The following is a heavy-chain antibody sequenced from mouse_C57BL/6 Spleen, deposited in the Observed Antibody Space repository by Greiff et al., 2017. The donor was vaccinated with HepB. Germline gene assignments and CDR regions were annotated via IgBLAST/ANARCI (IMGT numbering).Heavy chain of an antibody. CDR3: ARSVVATGYFDY. CDR2: IYPGDGDT. J-gene: IGHJ2*01. CDR1: GYAFSSYW. Sequence: QVQLKQSGAELVKPGASVKISCKASGYAFSSYWMNWVKQRPGKGLEWIGQIYPGDGDTNYNGKFKGKATLTADKSSSTAYMQLSSLTSEDSAVYFCARSVVATGYFDYWGQGTTLTVSS. D-gene: IGHD1-1*01. V-gene: IGHV1-80*01.